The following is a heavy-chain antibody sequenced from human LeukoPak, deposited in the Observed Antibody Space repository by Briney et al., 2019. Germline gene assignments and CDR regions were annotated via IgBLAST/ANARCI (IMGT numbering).Heavy chain of an antibody. Sequence: SETLSLTCTVSGGSISSSSYYWGWIRQPPGKGLEWIGYIYYSGSTNYNPSLKSRVTISVDTSKNQFSLKLSSVTAADTAVYYCARAPYYYDSSGPIRDYFDYWGQGTLVTVSS. V-gene: IGHV4-61*05. J-gene: IGHJ4*02. CDR1: GGSISSSSYY. D-gene: IGHD3-22*01. CDR2: IYYSGST. CDR3: ARAPYYYDSSGPIRDYFDY.